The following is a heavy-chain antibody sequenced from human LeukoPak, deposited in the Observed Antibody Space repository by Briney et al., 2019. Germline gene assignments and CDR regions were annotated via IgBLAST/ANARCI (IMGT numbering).Heavy chain of an antibody. Sequence: WASVKVSCKVSGYTLTELSMHWVRQAPGKGREGMGGFDPEDGETIYAQKFQGRVTITEDTSTDTAYMELSSLRSEDTAMYYCATGSGIAAGYYYYGMDVWGKGTTVTVSS. CDR1: GYTLTELS. V-gene: IGHV1-24*01. D-gene: IGHD6-25*01. CDR3: ATGSGIAAGYYYYGMDV. J-gene: IGHJ6*04. CDR2: FDPEDGET.